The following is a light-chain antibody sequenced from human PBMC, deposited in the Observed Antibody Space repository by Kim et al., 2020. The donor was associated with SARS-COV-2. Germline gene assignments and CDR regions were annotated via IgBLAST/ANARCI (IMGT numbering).Light chain of an antibody. CDR2: AAS. J-gene: IGKJ1*01. CDR3: QQYYSYPWT. V-gene: IGKV1-8*01. CDR1: QGTSSY. Sequence: ASTGDRVTSTRRASQGTSSYLAWYQQKPGKAPKLLIYAASALQSGGPSRFSGSGSGTDFTLTSSCLQSEDFATYYCQQYYSYPWTFGQGTKVDIK.